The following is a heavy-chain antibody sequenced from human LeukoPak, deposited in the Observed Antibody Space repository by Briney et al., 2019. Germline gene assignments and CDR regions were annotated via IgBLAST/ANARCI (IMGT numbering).Heavy chain of an antibody. CDR2: ISAYNGNT. CDR3: ARIDYGDYRPFDY. J-gene: IGHJ4*02. D-gene: IGHD4-17*01. Sequence: GASVKVSCKASGYTFTNYYMHWVRQAPGQGLEWMGWISAYNGNTNYAQKLQGRVTMTTDTSTSTAYMELRSLRSDDTAVYYCARIDYGDYRPFDYWGQGTLVTVSS. V-gene: IGHV1-18*04. CDR1: GYTFTNYY.